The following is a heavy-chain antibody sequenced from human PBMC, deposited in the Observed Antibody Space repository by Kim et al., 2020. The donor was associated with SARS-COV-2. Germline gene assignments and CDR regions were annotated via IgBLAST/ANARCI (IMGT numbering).Heavy chain of an antibody. CDR3: ARDPTIAAGDPGYYYYYDMDV. CDR2: INLSGGST. Sequence: ASVKVSCKASGYTFTSYYMHWVRQAPGQGLEWMGIINLSGGSTNYAQKFQGRVTMTRDTSTTTVYMELSSLRFDDTAVYYCARDPTIAAGDPGYYYYYDMDVWGQGTTVTVSS. CDR1: GYTFTSYY. D-gene: IGHD6-13*01. V-gene: IGHV1-46*01. J-gene: IGHJ6*02.